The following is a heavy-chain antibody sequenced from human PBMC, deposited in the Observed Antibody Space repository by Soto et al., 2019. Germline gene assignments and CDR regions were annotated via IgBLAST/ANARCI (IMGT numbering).Heavy chain of an antibody. J-gene: IGHJ4*02. V-gene: IGHV3-23*01. CDR1: RFTSGYHA. Sequence: PGGSLRLSCAASRFTSGYHAMNWVRQAPGKGLEWVSTISSNGENTHYADSVKGRFIISSDNSKNTLYLQMNSLRAEDTAVYYCARKNVVVLGNYGFLWGQGTLVTVSS. CDR2: ISSNGENT. D-gene: IGHD2-15*01. CDR3: ARKNVVVLGNYGFL.